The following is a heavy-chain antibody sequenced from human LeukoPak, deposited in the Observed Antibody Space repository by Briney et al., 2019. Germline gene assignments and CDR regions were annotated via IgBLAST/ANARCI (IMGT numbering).Heavy chain of an antibody. CDR3: ASQQGTYCSSTSCYATYYFDY. CDR1: GGTFSSYA. D-gene: IGHD2-2*01. Sequence: SVKVSCKASGGTFSSYAISWVRQAPGQGLEWMGGIIPIFGTANYAQKFQGRVTITADESTSTAYMELSSLRSEDTAVHYCASQQGTYCSSTSCYATYYFDYWGQGTLVTVSS. V-gene: IGHV1-69*13. J-gene: IGHJ4*02. CDR2: IIPIFGTA.